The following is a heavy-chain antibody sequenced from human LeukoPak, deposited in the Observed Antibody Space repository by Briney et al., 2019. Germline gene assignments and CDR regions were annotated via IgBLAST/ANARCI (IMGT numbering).Heavy chain of an antibody. V-gene: IGHV3-53*01. CDR3: ARVYSGTYHDAFDL. Sequence: GGSLRLSCAASGFTFSIYAMTWVRQAPGKGLEWVSVIYISGNTFYADSVKGRFTISRDNSENTVYLQMNSLRAEDTAMYYCARVYSGTYHDAFDLWGQGTLVTVSS. CDR1: GFTFSIYA. D-gene: IGHD1-26*01. CDR2: IYISGNT. J-gene: IGHJ3*01.